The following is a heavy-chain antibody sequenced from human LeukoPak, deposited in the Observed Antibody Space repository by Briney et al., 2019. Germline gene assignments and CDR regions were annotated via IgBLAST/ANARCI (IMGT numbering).Heavy chain of an antibody. CDR3: SEGYFEPFDH. CDR1: GAPVSSSH. J-gene: IGHJ4*02. D-gene: IGHD2/OR15-2a*01. V-gene: IGHV4-59*02. Sequence: SETLSLTCVVSGAPVSSSHWNWIRQLPGKGLEWIGCLSYTGKTDYNPSLTSRVTMSLDTSKNQVSLKLRSLTAADTAIYYCSEGYFEPFDHWGQGTLVTVSS. CDR2: LSYTGKT.